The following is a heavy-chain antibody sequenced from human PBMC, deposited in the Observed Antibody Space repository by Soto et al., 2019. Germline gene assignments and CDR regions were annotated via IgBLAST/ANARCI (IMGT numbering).Heavy chain of an antibody. V-gene: IGHV3-64*01. CDR2: ISSNGGST. CDR3: ARSRYFDWSPYYYYYMDV. J-gene: IGHJ6*03. Sequence: GGSLRLSCAASGFTFSSYAMHWVRQAPGKGLEYVSAISSNGGSTDYANSVKGRFTISRDNSKNTLYLQMGSLRAEDMAVYYCARSRYFDWSPYYYYYMDVWGKGTTVTVSS. D-gene: IGHD3-9*01. CDR1: GFTFSSYA.